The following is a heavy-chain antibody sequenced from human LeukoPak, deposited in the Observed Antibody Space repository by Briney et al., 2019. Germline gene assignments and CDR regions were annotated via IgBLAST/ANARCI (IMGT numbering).Heavy chain of an antibody. Sequence: GGSLRLSCAASGFSFSDYYMSWIRQAPGKGLEWVSYINSGGSIISDADSVKGRFTISRDNAQNSLFLQMNSLRAEDTAVYYCARQASGNYLDFWGQGTLVAVSS. J-gene: IGHJ4*02. CDR2: INSGGSII. D-gene: IGHD1-7*01. V-gene: IGHV3-11*01. CDR3: ARQASGNYLDF. CDR1: GFSFSDYY.